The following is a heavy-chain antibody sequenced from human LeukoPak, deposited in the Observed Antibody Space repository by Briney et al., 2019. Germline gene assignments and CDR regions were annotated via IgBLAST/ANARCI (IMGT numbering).Heavy chain of an antibody. D-gene: IGHD6-19*01. V-gene: IGHV5-51*01. J-gene: IGHJ4*02. CDR3: ARQDTNGWYPEF. Sequence: GESLKISCKGSGYSFTSYWIAWVRQMPGERLQGMGVIHPGDSDTRYSPSFQGQVTISVDKSITTAYLQWSSLKASDTAVYYCARQDTNGWYPEFWGQGTLVTVSS. CDR2: IHPGDSDT. CDR1: GYSFTSYW.